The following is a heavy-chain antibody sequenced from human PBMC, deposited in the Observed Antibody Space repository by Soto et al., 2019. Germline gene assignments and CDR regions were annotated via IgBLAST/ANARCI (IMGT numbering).Heavy chain of an antibody. Sequence: GGSLRLSCAASGFIFSDYYMTWIRQAPGKGLEWISCSSNRDRSTYYADSVKDRFVVSRDNSKNTLYLQMNSLRAEDTAVYYCAKVGVSDFWSGYPHGMDVWGQGTTVTVSS. CDR1: GFIFSDYY. D-gene: IGHD3-3*01. J-gene: IGHJ6*02. CDR2: SSNRDRST. V-gene: IGHV3-11*01. CDR3: AKVGVSDFWSGYPHGMDV.